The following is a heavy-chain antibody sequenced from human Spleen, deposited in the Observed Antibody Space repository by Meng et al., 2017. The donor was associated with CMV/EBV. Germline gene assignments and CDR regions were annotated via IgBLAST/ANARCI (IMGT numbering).Heavy chain of an antibody. CDR3: AKSIAAAGTRPLDY. Sequence: GESLKISCAASGFTFSAYAMNWVRQAPGKGLEWVASISTTSTYIYYADSVKGRFTISRDNAKNSVYLQMNSLRAEDMSLYYCAKSIAAAGTRPLDYWGQGTLVTVSS. CDR2: ISTTSTYI. V-gene: IGHV3-21*04. J-gene: IGHJ4*02. D-gene: IGHD6-13*01. CDR1: GFTFSAYA.